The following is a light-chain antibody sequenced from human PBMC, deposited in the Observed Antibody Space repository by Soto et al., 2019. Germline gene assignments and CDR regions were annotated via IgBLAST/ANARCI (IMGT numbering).Light chain of an antibody. CDR2: EVT. CDR3: CTDARSTSFWV. J-gene: IGLJ3*02. V-gene: IGLV2-23*02. Sequence: QSALTQPASVSGSPGQSITISCTGTSSDVGSYDVFSWYQQQPGKAPQLIIYEVTQRPSGVSDRFSGYKSGSTASLPIPGLQGEGEPHYFCCTDARSTSFWVFGGGTKLTVL. CDR1: SSDVGSYDV.